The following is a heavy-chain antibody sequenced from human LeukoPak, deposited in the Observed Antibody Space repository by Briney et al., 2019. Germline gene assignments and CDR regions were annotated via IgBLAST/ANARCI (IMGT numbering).Heavy chain of an antibody. Sequence: GVSLRLPCAASGYTFSRYNMLWARQSPGRGLECVSFISSSGSYIYYADSVKGRFTISRDNAKNSLYLQMNSLSAEDTAVYYCARGSAVAGPPDDYWGQGTLVTVSS. D-gene: IGHD6-19*01. J-gene: IGHJ4*02. V-gene: IGHV3-21*06. CDR1: GYTFSRYN. CDR3: ARGSAVAGPPDDY. CDR2: ISSSGSYI.